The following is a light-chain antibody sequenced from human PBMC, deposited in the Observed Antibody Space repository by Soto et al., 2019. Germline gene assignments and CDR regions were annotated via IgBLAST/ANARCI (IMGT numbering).Light chain of an antibody. CDR3: QQYETSPLT. Sequence: EIVLTHSPGTLSLSPGDRATLSCSASRSVSTSYLAWYQQKPGQAPRLLIYGASSRATGIPDRFSGSGSGTDFTLTISRLEPEDFAVYYCQQYETSPLTFGGGTKVDIK. J-gene: IGKJ4*01. CDR1: RSVSTSY. V-gene: IGKV3-20*01. CDR2: GAS.